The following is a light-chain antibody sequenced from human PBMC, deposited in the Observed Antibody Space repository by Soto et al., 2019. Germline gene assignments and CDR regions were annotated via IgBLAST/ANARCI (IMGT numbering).Light chain of an antibody. CDR1: QSLLHSNGHNY. V-gene: IGKV2-28*01. CDR2: LGS. Sequence: DLVMTQSPLYLHVTPGEPAYISCSSSQSLLHSNGHNYLDWYLQKPGQSPQILIYLGSNRASGDHDRFSGSGSGTDFTLEISRVEAEDVGVYYCMQTLQSITFGHWPRLELK. J-gene: IGKJ5*01. CDR3: MQTLQSIT.